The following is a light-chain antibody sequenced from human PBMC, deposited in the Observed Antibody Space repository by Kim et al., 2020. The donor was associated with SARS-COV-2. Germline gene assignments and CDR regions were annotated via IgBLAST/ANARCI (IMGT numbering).Light chain of an antibody. Sequence: ELTQPPSASGTPGQRVTISCSGSSSNIGSNYVYWYQQLPGTAPKLLIYRNNQRPSGIPDRFSGSKSGTSASLAISGLRSEDEADYYCAAWDDSLSGPVFGGGTQLTVL. V-gene: IGLV1-47*01. J-gene: IGLJ3*02. CDR2: RNN. CDR1: SSNIGSNY. CDR3: AAWDDSLSGPV.